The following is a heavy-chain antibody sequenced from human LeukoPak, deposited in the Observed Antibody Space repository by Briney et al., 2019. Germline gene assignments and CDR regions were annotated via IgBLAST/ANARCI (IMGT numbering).Heavy chain of an antibody. CDR1: GPTFDDNG. V-gene: IGHV3-20*01. CDR3: ARVAHSSGYYYVDY. CDR2: IKWIGGII. J-gene: IGHJ4*02. Sequence: SRRLAWPPAGPTFDDNGINWDRQAARNLLGWDSSIKWIGGIIGYADSVKGRLTIARDHAENSLYRRLNSQIGKHTCFYHSARVAHSSGYYYVDYWGQGTLVTVSS. D-gene: IGHD3-22*01.